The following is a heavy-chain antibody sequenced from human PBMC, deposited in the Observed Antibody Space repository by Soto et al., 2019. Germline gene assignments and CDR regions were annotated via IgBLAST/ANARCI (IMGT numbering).Heavy chain of an antibody. CDR2: IDPSDSYT. J-gene: IGHJ6*02. CDR1: GDSFTSYW. V-gene: IGHV5-10-1*01. D-gene: IGHD2-2*02. Sequence: GESMKIWSNGAGDSFTSYWISWVRQMPGKGLEWMGRIDPSDSYTNYSPSFQGHVTISADKSISTAYLQWSSLKASDTAMYYCARSSLNSYCSSTSCYTLFSRPVDVWGQGTTVTVSS. CDR3: ARSSLNSYCSSTSCYTLFSRPVDV.